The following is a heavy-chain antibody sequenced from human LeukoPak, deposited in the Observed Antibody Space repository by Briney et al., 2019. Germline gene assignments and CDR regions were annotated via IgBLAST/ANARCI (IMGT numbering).Heavy chain of an antibody. CDR1: GFTFSNYG. CDR2: IWYDGSKQ. V-gene: IGHV3-33*06. J-gene: IGHJ4*02. D-gene: IGHD2-15*01. CDR3: AKDCSGDRCYSNYFDY. Sequence: PGRSLRLSCAASGFTFSNYGMHWVRPAPGKGLEWVAVIWYDGSKQNYGNSVKGRFIISRDNSKNTLYLQVHSLRAEDTAVYYCAKDCSGDRCYSNYFDYWGQGTLVTVSS.